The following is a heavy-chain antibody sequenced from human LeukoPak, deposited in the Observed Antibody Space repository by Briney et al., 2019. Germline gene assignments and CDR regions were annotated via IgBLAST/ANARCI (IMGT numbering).Heavy chain of an antibody. CDR1: GFTFSSYG. V-gene: IGHV3-30*02. CDR2: IRYDGSNK. D-gene: IGHD6-6*01. Sequence: GGSLRLSCAASGFTFSSYGMHWVRQAPGKGLEWVAFIRYDGSNKYYADSVKGRFTISRDNSKNTLYLQMNSLRAEDTAVYYCAKGGMGYSSSSYYFDYWGQGTLVIVSS. CDR3: AKGGMGYSSSSYYFDY. J-gene: IGHJ4*02.